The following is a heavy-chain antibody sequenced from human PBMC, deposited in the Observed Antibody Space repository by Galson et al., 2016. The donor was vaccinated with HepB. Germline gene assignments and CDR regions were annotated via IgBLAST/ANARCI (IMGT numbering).Heavy chain of an antibody. CDR1: RFTFSMFW. J-gene: IGHJ6*02. CDR2: IRQDGFEK. Sequence: SLRLSCAASRFTFSMFWVSWVRQAPGKGLEWVANIRQDGFEKDYVDSVKGRFTISRDNAKNSVYLQMNSLRAEDTAVYYCAKVNLNYDFWSGYFLVGMYVWGQGTTVTVS. CDR3: AKVNLNYDFWSGYFLVGMYV. V-gene: IGHV3-7*01. D-gene: IGHD3-3*01.